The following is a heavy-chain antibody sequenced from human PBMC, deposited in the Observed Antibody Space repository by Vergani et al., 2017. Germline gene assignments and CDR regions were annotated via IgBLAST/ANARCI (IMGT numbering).Heavy chain of an antibody. CDR3: ARANRGRLAVGATDS. D-gene: IGHD6-19*01. Sequence: QEQLVQSGSELKKPGASVKVSCKASGYSFNNYAIHWVRQAPGQGLEWMGWINPNTGNPTYARAFTGRFVFSLDTSISTAYLQIGSLKAEDTAVYFCARANRGRLAVGATDSWGQGTLLTVSS. CDR2: INPNTGNP. V-gene: IGHV7-4-1*01. CDR1: GYSFNNYA. J-gene: IGHJ4*02.